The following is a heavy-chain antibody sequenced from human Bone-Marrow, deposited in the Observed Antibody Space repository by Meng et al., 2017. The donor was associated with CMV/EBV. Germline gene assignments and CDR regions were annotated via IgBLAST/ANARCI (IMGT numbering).Heavy chain of an antibody. V-gene: IGHV3-7*01. CDR3: ARDRVHCSSNSCRRYCFDY. CDR1: GFTFTSYW. Sequence: GESLKISCAASGFTFTSYWMTWVRQAPGKGLEWVANIKQDGSEKFYVDSVKGRFTISRDNAKNLLSQQINSLRAEDTAAYYWARDRVHCSSNSCRRYCFDYWGQGTLVTVSS. J-gene: IGHJ4*02. CDR2: IKQDGSEK. D-gene: IGHD2-2*01.